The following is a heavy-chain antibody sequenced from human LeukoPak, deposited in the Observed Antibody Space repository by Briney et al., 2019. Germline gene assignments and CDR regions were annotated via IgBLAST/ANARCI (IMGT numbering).Heavy chain of an antibody. D-gene: IGHD5-18*01. J-gene: IGHJ4*02. Sequence: GGSLRLSCAASGFTFSSYAMHWVRQAPGKGLEWVAVISYDGSNKYYADSVKGRFTISRDNSKNTLYLQMSSLRAEDTAVYYCARVGRVPKQLWLYGFDYWGQGTLVTVSS. CDR3: ARVGRVPKQLWLYGFDY. V-gene: IGHV3-30-3*01. CDR1: GFTFSSYA. CDR2: ISYDGSNK.